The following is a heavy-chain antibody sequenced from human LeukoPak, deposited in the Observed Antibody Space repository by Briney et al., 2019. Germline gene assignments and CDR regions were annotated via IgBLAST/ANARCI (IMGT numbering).Heavy chain of an antibody. CDR3: ARAPGGGYSYGYRFVAFDY. V-gene: IGHV4-61*02. CDR2: IYTSGST. D-gene: IGHD5-18*01. J-gene: IGHJ4*02. CDR1: GGSISSGNYQ. Sequence: SQTLSLTCTVSGGSISSGNYQWTWIRQPAGKGLEWIGRIYTSGSTNYNPSLKSRVTISVDTSKNQFSLKLSSVTAADTAVYYCARAPGGGYSYGYRFVAFDYWGQGTLVTVSS.